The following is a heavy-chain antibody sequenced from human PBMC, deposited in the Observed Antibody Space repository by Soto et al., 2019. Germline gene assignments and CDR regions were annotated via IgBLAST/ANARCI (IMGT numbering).Heavy chain of an antibody. V-gene: IGHV4-34*01. CDR2: INHSGST. Sequence: PSETLSLTCAVYGGSFSGYYWSWIRQPPGKGLEWIGEINHSGSTNYNPSLKSRVTISVDTSKNQFSLKLSSVTAADTAVYYCASVRRGYYYYYGMDVWGQGTTVTVSS. D-gene: IGHD3-10*01. CDR1: GGSFSGYY. J-gene: IGHJ6*02. CDR3: ASVRRGYYYYYGMDV.